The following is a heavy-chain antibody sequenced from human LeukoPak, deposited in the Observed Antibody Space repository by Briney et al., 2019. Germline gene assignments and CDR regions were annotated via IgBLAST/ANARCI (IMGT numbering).Heavy chain of an antibody. D-gene: IGHD2-15*01. Sequence: GGFLRLSCAASGFTFSDYYMSWIRQAPGKGLEWVSYISSSGSTIYYADSVKGRFTISRDNVKNTLYLQMNSLRVEDTAVYYCARDPRNVGLAPWGQGTLVTVSS. V-gene: IGHV3-11*04. CDR2: ISSSGSTI. J-gene: IGHJ5*02. CDR3: ARDPRNVGLAP. CDR1: GFTFSDYY.